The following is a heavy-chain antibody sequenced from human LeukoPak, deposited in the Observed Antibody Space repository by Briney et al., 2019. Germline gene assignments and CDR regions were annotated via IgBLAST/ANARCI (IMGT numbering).Heavy chain of an antibody. V-gene: IGHV3-66*01. CDR3: ARGAGVAGCWFDP. D-gene: IGHD6-19*01. CDR2: TYSGGST. J-gene: IGHJ5*02. CDR1: GFTVSSTY. Sequence: PGGSLRLSCLASGFTVSSTYMSWVRQAPGKGLEWVSVTYSGGSTYYADSVKGRCTISRDNSKNTLYLQMNSLRAEDTAVYYCARGAGVAGCWFDPWGQGTLVTVSS.